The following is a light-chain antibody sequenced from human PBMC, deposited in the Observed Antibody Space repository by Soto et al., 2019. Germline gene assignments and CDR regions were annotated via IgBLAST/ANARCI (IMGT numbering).Light chain of an antibody. CDR3: QQLKNYPIN. Sequence: QLTQSPSSISASVGAIVTYTGRASEDISSYLAWYQQKPGTAPKLLIYAASALHSGVPSRFSGSGSGTDFTLTISSLQPEDFAIYFCQQLKNYPINCGQGTQRENK. J-gene: IGKJ5*01. V-gene: IGKV1-9*01. CDR2: AAS. CDR1: EDISSY.